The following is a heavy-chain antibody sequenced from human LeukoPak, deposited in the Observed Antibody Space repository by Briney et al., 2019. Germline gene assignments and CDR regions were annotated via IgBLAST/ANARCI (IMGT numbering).Heavy chain of an antibody. CDR3: AKGYCSGGSCYYFDY. CDR2: ITGDGGST. D-gene: IGHD2-15*01. Sequence: PGGSLRLSCAASGFTFDDYAMHWIRQAPGKGLEWVSLITGDGGSTYYADSMKGRFTISRENSKNSLYLQMNRLRTEDTALYYCAKGYCSGGSCYYFDYWGQGTLVTVSS. J-gene: IGHJ4*02. CDR1: GFTFDDYA. V-gene: IGHV3-43*02.